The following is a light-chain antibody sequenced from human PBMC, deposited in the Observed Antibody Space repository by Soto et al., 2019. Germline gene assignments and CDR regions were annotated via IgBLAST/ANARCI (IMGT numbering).Light chain of an antibody. CDR2: AAS. CDR3: QQYDSSPRT. CDR1: QSLSFN. Sequence: EVVMRQSPATLSVSPGERATLSCRASQSLSFNLAWYQQKPGQAPRLLIYAASTRATGIPARFSGSGSATEFTLTISSLQSEDFAVYYCQQYDSSPRTFGQGTKVDIK. J-gene: IGKJ1*01. V-gene: IGKV3-15*01.